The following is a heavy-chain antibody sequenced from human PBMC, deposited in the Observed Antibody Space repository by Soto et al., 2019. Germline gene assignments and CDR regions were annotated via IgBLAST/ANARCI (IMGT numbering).Heavy chain of an antibody. CDR1: GGSISSDY. CDR3: AREPTTAGTVNWFDP. J-gene: IGHJ5*02. V-gene: IGHV4-4*07. Sequence: VQLQESGPGLVKPSETLSLICTVSGGSISSDYLSWIRQPAGKGLEWIGRVYTSGYSNSNPSLKSRVTMSVDTSKKQFSLNPSSVTAADTAVYYCAREPTTAGTVNWFDPWGQGTLVTVSS. CDR2: VYTSGYS. D-gene: IGHD6-13*01.